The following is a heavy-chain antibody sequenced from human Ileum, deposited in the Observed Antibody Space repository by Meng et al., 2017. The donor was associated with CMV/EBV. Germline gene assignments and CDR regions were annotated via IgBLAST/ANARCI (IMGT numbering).Heavy chain of an antibody. CDR2: INHRGDP. V-gene: IGHV4-34*01. CDR1: GGSFSGYY. D-gene: IGHD3-22*01. J-gene: IGHJ5*02. CDR3: ARGLDNYYDLT. Sequence: QVQLHQWGAGLLKPSETLSLTCEIHGGSFSGYYGSWIRQTPGKQLEWIGEINHRGDPTYDPSLYGRVTISGDTSKKQVSLKLRSVTAADTAVYYCARGLDNYYDLTWGQGILVTVSS.